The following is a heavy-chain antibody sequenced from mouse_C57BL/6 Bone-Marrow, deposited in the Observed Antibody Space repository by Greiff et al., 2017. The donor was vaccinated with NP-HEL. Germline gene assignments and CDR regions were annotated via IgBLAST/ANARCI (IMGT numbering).Heavy chain of an antibody. CDR3: ARHYGSSYNAMDY. CDR2: ISSGGSYT. J-gene: IGHJ4*01. CDR1: GFTFSSYG. D-gene: IGHD1-1*01. V-gene: IGHV5-6*02. Sequence: EVKLVESGGDLVKPGGSLKLSCAASGFTFSSYGMSWVRQTPDKRLEWVATISSGGSYTYYPDSVKGRFTISRDNAKNTLYLQMSILKSEDTAMYYCARHYGSSYNAMDYWGQGTSVTVSS.